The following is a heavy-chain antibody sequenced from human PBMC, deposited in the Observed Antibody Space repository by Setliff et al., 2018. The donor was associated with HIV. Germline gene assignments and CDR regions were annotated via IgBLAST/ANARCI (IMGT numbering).Heavy chain of an antibody. V-gene: IGHV5-51*01. CDR2: IYPGDSDS. CDR1: GYSFTSYW. CDR3: VRYIGAAAGYIDH. Sequence: PGESLKISCKGSGYSFTSYWISWVRQMPGKGLEWVGFIYPGDSDSRYSPSFRGQVTISADKSTTTAYLDWARLKASDTAMYYCVRYIGAAAGYIDHWGQGTLVTVSS. D-gene: IGHD6-25*01. J-gene: IGHJ4*02.